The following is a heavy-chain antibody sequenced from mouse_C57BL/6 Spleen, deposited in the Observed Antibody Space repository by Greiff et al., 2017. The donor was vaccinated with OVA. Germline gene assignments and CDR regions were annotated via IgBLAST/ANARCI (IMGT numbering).Heavy chain of an antibody. CDR3: IIYYYGSSHWYFDV. CDR2: IDPSDSYT. J-gene: IGHJ1*03. CDR1: GYTFTSYW. Sequence: VQLKQPGAELVMPGASVKLSCKASGYTFTSYWMHWVKQRPGQGLEWIGEIDPSDSYTNYNQKFKGKSTLTVDKSSSTAYMQLSSLTSEDSVVYYCIIYYYGSSHWYFDVWGTGTTVTVSS. D-gene: IGHD1-1*01. V-gene: IGHV1-69*01.